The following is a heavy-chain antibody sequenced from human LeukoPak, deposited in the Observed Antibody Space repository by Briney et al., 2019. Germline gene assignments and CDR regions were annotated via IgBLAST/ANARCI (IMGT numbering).Heavy chain of an antibody. CDR3: ARLMGYYGSRSEYNSLFAY. D-gene: IGHD3-10*01. Sequence: GESLKISCKGSGYSFTSDWIGWVLQMPGKGLEWMGIIYPADSDTTYSPSFQGQVTISADKSINTAYLQWNSLKPSDTAMYYCARLMGYYGSRSEYNSLFAYWGQGTLVTVSS. J-gene: IGHJ4*02. CDR2: IYPADSDT. CDR1: GYSFTSDW. V-gene: IGHV5-51*01.